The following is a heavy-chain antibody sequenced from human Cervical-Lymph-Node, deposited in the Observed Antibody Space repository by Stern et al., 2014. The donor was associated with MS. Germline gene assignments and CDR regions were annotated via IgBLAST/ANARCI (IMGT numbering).Heavy chain of an antibody. J-gene: IGHJ4*02. CDR3: ARQRYFDY. V-gene: IGHV5-51*01. CDR1: GYIFTSYW. CDR2: IFPGGSDI. Sequence: EVQLVDSGPVVKRPGVSLNISCQASGYIFTSYWIARVRQMPWKVLECIAIIFPGGSDIRYSPSFQGQVTISADKSSSTAYLQWNNLKASDTAIYYCARQRYFDYWGQGTLVTVSS.